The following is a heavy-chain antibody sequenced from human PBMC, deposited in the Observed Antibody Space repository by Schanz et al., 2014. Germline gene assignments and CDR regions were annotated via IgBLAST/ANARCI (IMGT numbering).Heavy chain of an antibody. CDR1: GFTFRSYT. V-gene: IGHV3-23*01. CDR3: AKGKDSPSCFDD. Sequence: EAQLLESGGNLVQPGGSLRVSCVGSGFTFRSYTMTWVRQAPGKGLEWVAGISGAGGSTYYVDSVKGRFTISSDNSRSTMYLPMTGLRADDPAIYYCAKGKDSPSCFDDGGQGNLVTVSS. CDR2: ISGAGGST. J-gene: IGHJ4*02. D-gene: IGHD2-15*01.